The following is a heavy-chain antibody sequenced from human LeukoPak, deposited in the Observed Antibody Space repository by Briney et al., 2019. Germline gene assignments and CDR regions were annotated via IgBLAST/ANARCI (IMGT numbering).Heavy chain of an antibody. J-gene: IGHJ6*03. Sequence: GGSLRLSCAASGFTVSSNYMTWVRQAPGKGLEWVANIKQDGSERYYVDSLKGRFTISRDNAKNSLDLQMNSLRAEDTAVYYCARGGGWSFRFRVYYYYMDVWGKGTTVTVSS. CDR1: GFTVSSNY. V-gene: IGHV3-7*04. CDR3: ARGGGWSFRFRVYYYYMDV. CDR2: IKQDGSER. D-gene: IGHD3-10*01.